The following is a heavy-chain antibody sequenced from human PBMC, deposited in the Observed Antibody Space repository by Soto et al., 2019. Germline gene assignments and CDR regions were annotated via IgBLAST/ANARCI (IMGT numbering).Heavy chain of an antibody. Sequence: SVKFCCKASGGTFGSYAISWVRQAPGQGLECMGGIIPIFGTANYAQKLQGRVTITAXXXXSXXXMXLXXLRXEATAVYYCARDGTGSRYFAFPARGTLDTASS. V-gene: IGHV1-69*13. D-gene: IGHD3-9*01. CDR2: IIPIFGTA. CDR1: GGTFGSYA. J-gene: IGHJ2*01. CDR3: ARDGTGSRYFAF.